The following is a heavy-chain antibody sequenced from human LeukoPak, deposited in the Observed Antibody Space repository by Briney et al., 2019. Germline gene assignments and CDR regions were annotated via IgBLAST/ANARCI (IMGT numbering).Heavy chain of an antibody. V-gene: IGHV3-30*02. J-gene: IGHJ4*02. Sequence: GGSLRLSCAASGFIFSSYGMHWVRQAPGKGLEWVAFIRFDGSNKYYADSVKGRFTISRDNSKNTLNLQMNSLRGEDTAVYYCAKSGYNRFDYWGQGTLVTVSS. D-gene: IGHD5-24*01. CDR3: AKSGYNRFDY. CDR2: IRFDGSNK. CDR1: GFIFSSYG.